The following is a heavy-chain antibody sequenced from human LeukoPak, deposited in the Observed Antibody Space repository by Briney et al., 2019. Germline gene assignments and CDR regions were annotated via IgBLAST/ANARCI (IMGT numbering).Heavy chain of an antibody. J-gene: IGHJ4*02. CDR2: IYSGGTT. Sequence: GGSLRLSCVVSGFTVTSNYMSWVRQAPGKGLEWVSVIYSGGTTNYADSVKGRFTVYRDNAKNSLYLQMNSLRAEDTAVYYCARGSSYGGLDYWGQGTLVTVSS. CDR3: ARGSSYGGLDY. CDR1: GFTVTSNY. V-gene: IGHV3-66*01. D-gene: IGHD4-23*01.